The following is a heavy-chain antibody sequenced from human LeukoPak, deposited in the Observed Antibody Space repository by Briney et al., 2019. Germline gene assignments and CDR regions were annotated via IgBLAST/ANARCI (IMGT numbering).Heavy chain of an antibody. CDR1: GYTFTGYY. CDR2: INPNSGGT. D-gene: IGHD3-10*01. V-gene: IGHV1-2*06. J-gene: IGHJ5*02. CDR3: ARTYYYGSGSHRNNWFDP. Sequence: ASVKVSCKASGYTFTGYYMHWVRQAPGQGLEWMGRINPNSGGTNYAQKFQGRVTMTRDTSISTAYMELSRLRSDDTAVYYCARTYYYGSGSHRNNWFDPWGQGTLVTVSS.